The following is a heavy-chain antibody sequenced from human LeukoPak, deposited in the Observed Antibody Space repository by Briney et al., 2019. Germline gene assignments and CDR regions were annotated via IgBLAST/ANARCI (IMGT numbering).Heavy chain of an antibody. V-gene: IGHV3-53*01. CDR1: GFTVSSNY. Sequence: GPLRLSCAASGFTVSSNYMSWVRQAPGKGLEWVSVIYSGGSTYYADSVKGRFTISRDNSENTLYLQMNSLRAEDTAVYYCARGRTGNYFDYWGQGTLVTVSS. J-gene: IGHJ4*02. CDR2: IYSGGST. D-gene: IGHD7-27*01. CDR3: ARGRTGNYFDY.